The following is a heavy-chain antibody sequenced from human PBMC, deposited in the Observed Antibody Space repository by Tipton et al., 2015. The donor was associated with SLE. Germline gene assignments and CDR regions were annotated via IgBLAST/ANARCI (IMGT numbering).Heavy chain of an antibody. CDR1: GYTFDSYG. D-gene: IGHD1-14*01. J-gene: IGHJ6*03. Sequence: QSGAEVKKPGASVRVSCKASGYTFDSYGFSWVRQAPGQGLEWMGWISAYTGDTNYAQQFQGRVTMTTDTPTTTAHMELRSLRSDGTAVYYCARRTPETLGYYYYMDVMGKGTTVSVSS. V-gene: IGHV1-18*04. CDR2: ISAYTGDT. CDR3: ARRTPETLGYYYYMDV.